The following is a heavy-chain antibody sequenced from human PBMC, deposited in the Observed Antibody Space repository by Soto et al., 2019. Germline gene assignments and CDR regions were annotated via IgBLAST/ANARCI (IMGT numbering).Heavy chain of an antibody. Sequence: ASVRVSCKASGYTFTSYYMHWVRQAPGQGLEWTGIINPSGGSTSYAQKFQGRVTMTRDTSTSTVYMELSSLRSEDTAVYYCARGLRGYRSWYDYYYYYGMDVWGQGTTVTVSS. CDR2: INPSGGST. CDR1: GYTFTSYY. CDR3: ARGLRGYRSWYDYYYYYGMDV. J-gene: IGHJ6*01. D-gene: IGHD6-13*01. V-gene: IGHV1-46*01.